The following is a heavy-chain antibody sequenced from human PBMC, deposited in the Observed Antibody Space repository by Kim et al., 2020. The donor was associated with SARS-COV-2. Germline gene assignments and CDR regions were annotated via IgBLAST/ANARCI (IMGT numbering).Heavy chain of an antibody. CDR1: GGSFSGYY. Sequence: SETLSLTCAVYGGSFSGYYWSWIRKPPGKGLEWIGEINHRGSTNYNPSLKSRVTISVDTSKNQFSLKLSSVTAADTAVYYCSREMATAYDAFDIWGQGTMVTVSS. CDR2: INHRGST. D-gene: IGHD5-18*01. J-gene: IGHJ3*02. CDR3: SREMATAYDAFDI. V-gene: IGHV4-34*01.